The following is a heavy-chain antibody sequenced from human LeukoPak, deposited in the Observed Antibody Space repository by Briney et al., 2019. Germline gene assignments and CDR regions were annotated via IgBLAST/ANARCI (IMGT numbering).Heavy chain of an antibody. CDR1: GGSFSGYY. CDR3: ARGEAARLLYYYCGMHV. J-gene: IGHJ6*02. Sequence: SETLSLTCAVYGGSFSGYYWSWIRQPPGKGLEWIGEINHSGSTNYNPSLKSRVTISVDTSKNQFSLKLSSVTAADTAVYYCARGEAARLLYYYCGMHVWVQATTVTVPS. D-gene: IGHD6-6*01. V-gene: IGHV4-34*01. CDR2: INHSGST.